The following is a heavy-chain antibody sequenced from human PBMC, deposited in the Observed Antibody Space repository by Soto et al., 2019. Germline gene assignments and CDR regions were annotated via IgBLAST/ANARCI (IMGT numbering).Heavy chain of an antibody. CDR3: ARALGYCSGGSCYGPYFDY. V-gene: IGHV4-39*01. J-gene: IGHJ4*02. D-gene: IGHD2-15*01. Sequence: QLQLQESGPGLVKPSETLSLTCTVSGGSISSSSYYWGWIRQPPGKGLEWIGSIYYSGSTYYNPSLKSRVTIPVDTSKNQFSLKLSSVTAADTAVYYCARALGYCSGGSCYGPYFDYWGQGTLVTVSS. CDR1: GGSISSSSYY. CDR2: IYYSGST.